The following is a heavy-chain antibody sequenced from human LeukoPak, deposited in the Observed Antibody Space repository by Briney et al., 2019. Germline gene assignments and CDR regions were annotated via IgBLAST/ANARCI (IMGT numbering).Heavy chain of an antibody. CDR3: ARDSRAMVMYYFDY. CDR1: GFTFSSYA. Sequence: GGSLRLSCAASGFTFSSYAMSWVRQAPGKGLEWVSAISGSGSSTYYADSVKGRFTISRDNSKNTLYLQMNSLRAEDTSVYYCARDSRAMVMYYFDYWGEGALVTVSS. D-gene: IGHD5-18*01. J-gene: IGHJ4*02. V-gene: IGHV3-23*01. CDR2: ISGSGSST.